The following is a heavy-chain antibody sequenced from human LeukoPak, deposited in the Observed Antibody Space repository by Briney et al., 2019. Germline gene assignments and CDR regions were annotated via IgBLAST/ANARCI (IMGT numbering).Heavy chain of an antibody. V-gene: IGHV1-69*05. Sequence: VASVKVSCKASGGTFSSYAISWVRQAPGQGLEWMGGIIPIFGTASYAQKFQGRVTITMDESTSTAYMELSSLRSEDTAVYYCARDDKGYCSSTSCYTSVYWGQGTLVTVSS. D-gene: IGHD2-2*02. J-gene: IGHJ4*02. CDR2: IIPIFGTA. CDR3: ARDDKGYCSSTSCYTSVY. CDR1: GGTFSSYA.